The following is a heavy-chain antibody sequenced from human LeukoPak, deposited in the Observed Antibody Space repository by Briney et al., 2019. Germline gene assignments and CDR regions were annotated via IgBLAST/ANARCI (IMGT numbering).Heavy chain of an antibody. CDR2: INHSGST. J-gene: IGHJ5*02. Sequence: PSETLSLTCAVYGGSSSGYYWSWIRQPPGKGLEWIGEINHSGSTNYNPSLKSRVTISVDTSKNQFSLKLSSVTAADTAVYYCARHRPWIASLDPWGQGTLVTVSS. D-gene: IGHD5-12*01. CDR1: GGSSSGYY. V-gene: IGHV4-34*01. CDR3: ARHRPWIASLDP.